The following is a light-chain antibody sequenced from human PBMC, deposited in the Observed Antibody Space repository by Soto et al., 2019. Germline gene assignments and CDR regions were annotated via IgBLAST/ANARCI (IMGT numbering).Light chain of an antibody. V-gene: IGLV2-23*01. CDR1: SGDVGSYNL. J-gene: IGLJ3*02. CDR3: CSYAGRSTLL. Sequence: QSALTQPASVSGSPGQSITISCTGTSGDVGSYNLVSWYQQHPGKAPKLMIYEGTKRPSGVSNRFSGSKSGNRASLTISGLRAEDEGDYYCCSYAGRSTLLFGGGTKVTVL. CDR2: EGT.